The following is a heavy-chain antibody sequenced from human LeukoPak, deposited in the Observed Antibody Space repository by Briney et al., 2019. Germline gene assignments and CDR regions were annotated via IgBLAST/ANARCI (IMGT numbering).Heavy chain of an antibody. D-gene: IGHD4-17*01. J-gene: IGHJ4*02. CDR2: INQDGSKK. CDR3: AREIYGIDS. CDR1: GFTFGSYW. Sequence: GGSLRLSCAASGFTFGSYWLSWVRQAPGKGLEWVANINQDGSKKNYVDSVKGRFTTSRDNAKNSVYLQMDSLRAGDTGVYYCAREIYGIDSWGQGTPVAVSS. V-gene: IGHV3-7*01.